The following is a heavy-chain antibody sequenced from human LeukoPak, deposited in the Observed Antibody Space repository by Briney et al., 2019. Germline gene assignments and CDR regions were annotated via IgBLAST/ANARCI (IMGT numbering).Heavy chain of an antibody. Sequence: KTGGSLRLSCAASGFTFSSYSMNWVRQAPGKGLEWVSSISSSSSYIYYADSVKGRFTISRDNAKNSLYLQMNSLRAEDTAVYYCAIRYYGDNPPFDYWGQGTLVTVSS. CDR2: ISSSSSYI. CDR1: GFTFSSYS. CDR3: AIRYYGDNPPFDY. V-gene: IGHV3-21*01. D-gene: IGHD4-17*01. J-gene: IGHJ4*02.